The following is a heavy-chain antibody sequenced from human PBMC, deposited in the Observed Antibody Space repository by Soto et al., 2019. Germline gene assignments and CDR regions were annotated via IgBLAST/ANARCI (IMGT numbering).Heavy chain of an antibody. CDR1: GASFKSARYS. Sequence: XTLSLPCTVPGASFKSARYSWSWIRQPPGKGLEWIWYVYHTGRTSYNPSLKTRVSISKETSKNQFSLNIDSVTDADTAVYFCARDFAYFDSWGQGTLVTVSS. J-gene: IGHJ4*02. CDR2: VYHTGRT. CDR3: ARDFAYFDS. D-gene: IGHD3-3*01. V-gene: IGHV4-61*01.